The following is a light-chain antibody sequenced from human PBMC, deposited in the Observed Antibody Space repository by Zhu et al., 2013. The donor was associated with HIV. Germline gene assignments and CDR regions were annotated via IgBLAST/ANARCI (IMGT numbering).Light chain of an antibody. V-gene: IGKV1-9*01. J-gene: IGKJ4*01. Sequence: TQLTQSPSFLSASVGDRVTITCRASQGINRYLAWYQQKPGNAPKLLIYAVSTLQSGVPSRFSGSGSGTEFTLTISSLQPDDFATYYCQQYNIYLTFGGGTKVEI. CDR1: QGINRY. CDR2: AVS. CDR3: QQYNIYLT.